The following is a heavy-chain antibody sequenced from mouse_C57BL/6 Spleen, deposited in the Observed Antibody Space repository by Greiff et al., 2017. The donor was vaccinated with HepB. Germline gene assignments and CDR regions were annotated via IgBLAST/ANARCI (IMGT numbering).Heavy chain of an antibody. CDR1: GYTFTSYD. Sequence: QVQLQQSGPELVKPGASVKLSCKASGYTFTSYDINWVKQRPGQGLEWIGWIYPRDGSTKYNEKFKGKATLTVDTSSSTAYMELHSLTSEDSAVYFCARWGGSSYSYAMDYWGQGTSVTVSS. J-gene: IGHJ4*01. CDR3: ARWGGSSYSYAMDY. V-gene: IGHV1-85*01. D-gene: IGHD1-1*01. CDR2: IYPRDGST.